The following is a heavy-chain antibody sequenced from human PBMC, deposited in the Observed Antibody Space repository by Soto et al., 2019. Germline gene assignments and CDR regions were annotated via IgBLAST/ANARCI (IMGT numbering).Heavy chain of an antibody. Sequence: ASVEVSCEASCYTLPTYTMHWVRQAPGHRLEWMGWINVGNGNTKYSQKFQGRVTITRDTFASTAYMELSSLRSEDTAVYYCARVRTGSAFDPWGQGTLVTVSS. V-gene: IGHV1-3*01. CDR3: ARVRTGSAFDP. CDR2: INVGNGNT. CDR1: CYTLPTYT. J-gene: IGHJ5*02.